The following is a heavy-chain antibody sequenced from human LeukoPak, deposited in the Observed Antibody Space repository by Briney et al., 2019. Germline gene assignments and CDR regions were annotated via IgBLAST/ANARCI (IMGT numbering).Heavy chain of an antibody. Sequence: GGSLRLSCAASGFDFSTYTMNWVRRAPGKGLEWVSSISSSSSYIYYADSVKGRFTISRDNAKNSMYLRMNSLRAEDTAVYYCTRDPGRCTSTSCYPDYWGQGTLVTVSS. V-gene: IGHV3-21*01. CDR3: TRDPGRCTSTSCYPDY. CDR1: GFDFSTYT. CDR2: ISSSSSYI. J-gene: IGHJ4*02. D-gene: IGHD2-2*01.